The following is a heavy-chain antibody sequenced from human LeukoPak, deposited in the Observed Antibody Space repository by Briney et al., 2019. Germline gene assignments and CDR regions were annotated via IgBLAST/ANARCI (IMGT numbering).Heavy chain of an antibody. J-gene: IGHJ6*02. Sequence: SQTLSLTCAVSGGSISSGGYSWSWIRQPPGKGLEWIGYIYHSGSTYYNPSLKSRVTISVDTSKNQFSLKLSSVTAADTAVYYCARDRIVVVPAAISGRFAPGYYYYYGMDVWGQGTTVTVSS. CDR3: ARDRIVVVPAAISGRFAPGYYYYYGMDV. V-gene: IGHV4-30-2*01. CDR1: GGSISSGGYS. D-gene: IGHD2-2*01. CDR2: IYHSGST.